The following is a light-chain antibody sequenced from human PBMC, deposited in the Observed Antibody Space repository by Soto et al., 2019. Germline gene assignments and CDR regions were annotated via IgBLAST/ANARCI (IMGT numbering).Light chain of an antibody. CDR3: QQYNNWGLS. CDR2: GSS. V-gene: IGKV3D-15*01. Sequence: IVMTQSPATLSVSPGDEVTLSCRASENVGTNLAWYQQKPGQAPRLLIYGSSTRATGIPAPFSGSGSGTEFTLTISSLQSEESAIYYCQQYNNWGLSFGGGTKVEIK. J-gene: IGKJ4*01. CDR1: ENVGTN.